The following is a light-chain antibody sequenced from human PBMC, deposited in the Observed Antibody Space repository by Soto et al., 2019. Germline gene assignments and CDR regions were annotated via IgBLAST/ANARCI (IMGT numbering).Light chain of an antibody. CDR1: GSNIGSSH. CDR2: GNN. CDR3: AAWDDRLSGWV. V-gene: IGLV1-47*02. Sequence: QSVLTQPPSASGPPGQRVIISCSGSGSNIGSSHVYWYQQIPGTAPKLLIYGNNQRPSGVSDRFSGSKSGPSASLAISGLRSEDEADYYCAAWDDRLSGWVFGGGTQLTVL. J-gene: IGLJ3*02.